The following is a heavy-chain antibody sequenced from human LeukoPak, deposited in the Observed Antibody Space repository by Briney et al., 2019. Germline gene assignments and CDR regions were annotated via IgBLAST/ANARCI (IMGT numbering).Heavy chain of an antibody. CDR1: GYSFSNYY. D-gene: IGHD1-26*01. J-gene: IGHJ5*02. CDR3: ASRTGSYYPFYP. Sequence: GESLKISCKGSGYSFSNYYIDWVRQMPGKGLEWMGVMYPGGSDIRYSPSFQGQVTISADKSIDTAYLPWSSLKPSASAMYYCASRTGSYYPFYPWGQGTLVTVSS. V-gene: IGHV5-51*01. CDR2: MYPGGSDI.